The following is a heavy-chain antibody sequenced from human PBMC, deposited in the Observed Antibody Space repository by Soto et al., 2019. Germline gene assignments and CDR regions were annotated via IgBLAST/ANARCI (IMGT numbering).Heavy chain of an antibody. V-gene: IGHV4-30-4*01. Sequence: SETLSLTCTVSGGPISSGDYYWSWFRQPPGKGLEWIGYIYYSGSTYYNPSLKSRVTISVDTSKNQFSLKLSSVTAADTAVYYCARVALAAQNNWFDHWGQGTLVT. CDR2: IYYSGST. D-gene: IGHD2-15*01. J-gene: IGHJ5*02. CDR1: GGPISSGDYY. CDR3: ARVALAAQNNWFDH.